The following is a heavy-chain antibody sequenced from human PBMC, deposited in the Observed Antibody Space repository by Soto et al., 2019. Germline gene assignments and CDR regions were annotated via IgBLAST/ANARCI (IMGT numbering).Heavy chain of an antibody. CDR2: IDSASSSI. V-gene: IGHV3-48*02. Sequence: EELLVESGGGFVQPGGSLRLSCAASGFTFSPYSMSWVRQAPGKGLEWISYIDSASSSIHYSDPVKGRFTISRDNAKSSLWLQMNSLRDEDTAVYYCMRDRMWEQWLGPHDAFEIWGKGKMVTVSS. D-gene: IGHD6-19*01. J-gene: IGHJ3*02. CDR3: MRDRMWEQWLGPHDAFEI. CDR1: GFTFSPYS.